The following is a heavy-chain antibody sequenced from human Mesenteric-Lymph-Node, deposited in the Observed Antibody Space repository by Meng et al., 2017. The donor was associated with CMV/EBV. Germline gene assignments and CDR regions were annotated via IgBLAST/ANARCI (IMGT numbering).Heavy chain of an antibody. CDR1: GGSFSGCY. CDR2: INHSGRI. Sequence: GSLRLSCAVYGGSFSGCYWTWIRQPPGKGLEWIGEINHSGRIKYNPSLKSRVTISIDTSENQFSLKLSSVTAADAAVYYCARREEYYYDASGASYFDFWGQGTLVTVSS. V-gene: IGHV4-34*01. D-gene: IGHD3-22*01. CDR3: ARREEYYYDASGASYFDF. J-gene: IGHJ4*02.